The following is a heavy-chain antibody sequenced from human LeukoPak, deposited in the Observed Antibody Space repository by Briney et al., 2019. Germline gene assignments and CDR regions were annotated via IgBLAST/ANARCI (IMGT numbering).Heavy chain of an antibody. CDR1: GGSISTNSYY. D-gene: IGHD4-17*01. J-gene: IGHJ3*01. CDR2: IYYSGST. V-gene: IGHV4-39*01. Sequence: PSETLSLTCTVSGGSISTNSYYWGWIRQPPGKGLKWIGSIYYSGSTYYNPSLRSRVTISVNTSKNQFSLKLSSVTATDTAVYYCARVPPDYNDLHDALDLWGQGTVVTVSS. CDR3: ARVPPDYNDLHDALDL.